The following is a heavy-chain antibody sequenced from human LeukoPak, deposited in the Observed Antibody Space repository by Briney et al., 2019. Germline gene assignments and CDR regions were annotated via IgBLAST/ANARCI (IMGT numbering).Heavy chain of an antibody. Sequence: GASVKVSCKASGSTFSSYDISWVRQAPGQALEWMGWISAHNGHTNYAQKLQGRVTMTTAASTSTAYMELRSLRSDDTAIYYCARDQGGGGSCDYWGQGTLVTVSS. CDR1: GSTFSSYD. J-gene: IGHJ4*02. V-gene: IGHV1-18*01. CDR3: ARDQGGGGSCDY. CDR2: ISAHNGHT. D-gene: IGHD2-15*01.